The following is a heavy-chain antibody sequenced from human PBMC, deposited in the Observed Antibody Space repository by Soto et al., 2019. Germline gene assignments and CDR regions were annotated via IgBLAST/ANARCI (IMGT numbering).Heavy chain of an antibody. Sequence: PSETLSLTYAVYGESFSGYIWTWIRQTPGKGLQWIGQINHSGSAYYNPSLKSRVTISVHTSNSQFSLELSSVAAADTAVYYCARGLITGSHYSGGWYYFDSWGQGTQVTVS. J-gene: IGHJ4*02. V-gene: IGHV4-34*01. CDR3: ARGLITGSHYSGGWYYFDS. CDR2: INHSGSA. CDR1: GESFSGYI. D-gene: IGHD6-19*01.